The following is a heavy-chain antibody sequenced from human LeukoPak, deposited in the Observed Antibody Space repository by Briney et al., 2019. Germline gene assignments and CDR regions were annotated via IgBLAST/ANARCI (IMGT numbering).Heavy chain of an antibody. CDR2: ISGDGGST. V-gene: IGHV3-43*02. Sequence: GGSLRLSCAASGFTFDDYAMHWVRQAPGKGLEWVSLISGDGGSTYYADSVKGRFTISRDNSKNSLYLQMNSLRTEDTALYYCAKDITMVRGVIAPFGHWGQGTLVTVSS. D-gene: IGHD3-10*01. J-gene: IGHJ4*02. CDR1: GFTFDDYA. CDR3: AKDITMVRGVIAPFGH.